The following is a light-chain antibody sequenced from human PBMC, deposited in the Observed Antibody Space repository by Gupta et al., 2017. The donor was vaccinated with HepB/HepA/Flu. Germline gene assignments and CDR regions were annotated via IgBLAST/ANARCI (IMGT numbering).Light chain of an antibody. Sequence: QSALPQPRPVSGSPGQSATISCTGTSSDVGDYNYVAWYQQHPGKAPKLMIYYVSKRPSWVPDRFSGSKSGNTASLTISGLQAEDDADYYCCSYAGSYTFVLFGGGTKLTVL. CDR1: SSDVGDYNY. V-gene: IGLV2-11*01. J-gene: IGLJ2*01. CDR2: YVS. CDR3: CSYAGSYTFVL.